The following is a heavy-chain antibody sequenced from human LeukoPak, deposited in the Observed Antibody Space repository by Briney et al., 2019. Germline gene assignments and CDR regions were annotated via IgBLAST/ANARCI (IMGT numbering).Heavy chain of an antibody. V-gene: IGHV1-69*13. D-gene: IGHD4-11*01. CDR3: AREHSNADWFDP. J-gene: IGHJ5*02. CDR2: IIPIFGTA. CDR1: GGTFSSYA. Sequence: SVKVSCKASGGTFSSYAISWVRQAPGQGLEWMGGIIPIFGTANYAQKFQGRVTITADESTSTAYMELSSLRSEDTAVYYCAREHSNADWFDPWGQGTLVTVSS.